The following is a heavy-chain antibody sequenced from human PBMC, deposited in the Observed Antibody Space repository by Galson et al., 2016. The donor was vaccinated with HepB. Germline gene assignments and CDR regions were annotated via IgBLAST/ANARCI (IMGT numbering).Heavy chain of an antibody. V-gene: IGHV3-11*05. CDR2: ISSSSSYT. Sequence: SLRLSCAASGFTFSDHYMSWIRQAPGKGLEWVPYISSSSSYTDYADSVQGRFTISRDNAENSLYLQMNSLRAEDTAVYYCARDADFGLGDGYNSASFDYWGQGTLVTVSS. J-gene: IGHJ4*02. CDR1: GFTFSDHY. CDR3: ARDADFGLGDGYNSASFDY. D-gene: IGHD5-24*01.